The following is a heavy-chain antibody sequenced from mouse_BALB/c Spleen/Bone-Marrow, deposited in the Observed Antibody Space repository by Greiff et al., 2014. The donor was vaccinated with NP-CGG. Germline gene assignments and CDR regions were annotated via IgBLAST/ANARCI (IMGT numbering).Heavy chain of an antibody. CDR1: GYTFTDCA. D-gene: IGHD2-14*01. CDR3: ARSGKVRNAMDY. V-gene: IGHV1S137*01. Sequence: QVQLQQSGAELVRPGVSVKISCEGSGYTFTDCAMHWVKQSHAKSLEWIGLISNYYGDASYNQKFKGKATMTVDKSSSTAYMELARLTSEDSAIYYCARSGKVRNAMDYWGQGTSVTVS. CDR2: ISNYYGDA. J-gene: IGHJ4*01.